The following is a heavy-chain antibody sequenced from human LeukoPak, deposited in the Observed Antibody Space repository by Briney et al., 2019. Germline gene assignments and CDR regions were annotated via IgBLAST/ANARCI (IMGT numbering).Heavy chain of an antibody. V-gene: IGHV3-21*01. CDR3: ARDLGYSSGPNY. J-gene: IGHJ4*02. CDR2: ISGGSSFT. CDR1: GFSFSSFS. D-gene: IGHD6-19*01. Sequence: GGSVRLSCAASGFSFSSFSMNWLRQAPGKGLEWVSYISGGSSFTYYVDSVKGRFTISRDNAKNSLYLQMNSLRAEDTAVYYCARDLGYSSGPNYWGQGTRVTVSS.